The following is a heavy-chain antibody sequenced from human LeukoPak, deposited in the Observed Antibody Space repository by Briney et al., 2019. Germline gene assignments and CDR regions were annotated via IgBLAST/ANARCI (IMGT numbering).Heavy chain of an antibody. CDR2: IYSGGST. CDR1: RFTISSSY. CDR3: ARGCSDGSCYDY. J-gene: IGHJ4*02. Sequence: GGSLRLSCAASRFTISSSYMNWVRQAPGKGLEWVSVIYSGGSTYYADSVKGRFTISRDNSKNTLYLQMNSLRAEGTAVYYCARGCSDGSCYDYWGQGTLVTVSS. V-gene: IGHV3-53*01. D-gene: IGHD2-15*01.